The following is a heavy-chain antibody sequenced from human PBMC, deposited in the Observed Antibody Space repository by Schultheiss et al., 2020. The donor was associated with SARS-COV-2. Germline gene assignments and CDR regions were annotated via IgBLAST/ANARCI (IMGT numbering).Heavy chain of an antibody. V-gene: IGHV3-30*02. D-gene: IGHD5-18*01. J-gene: IGHJ3*02. CDR1: GFTFSSYG. Sequence: GGSLRLSCAASGFTFSSYGMHWVRQAPGKGLEWVAFIRYDGSNKYYADSVKGRFTISRDNSKNTLYLQMNSLRAEDTAVYYCAKGAPSLKDTAMVSDAFDIWGQGTTVTVSS. CDR2: IRYDGSNK. CDR3: AKGAPSLKDTAMVSDAFDI.